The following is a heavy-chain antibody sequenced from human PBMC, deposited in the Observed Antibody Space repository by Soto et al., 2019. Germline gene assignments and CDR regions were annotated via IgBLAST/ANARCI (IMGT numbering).Heavy chain of an antibody. Sequence: GASVKVSCKASGYTFTNNGVSWVRQATGQGLEWMGWMNPGSGDTGYAQEFQGRVTMTRDISIATAYMELNSLTSEDTAIYYCARMESFGSLNWFDPWGQGTLVTVSS. J-gene: IGHJ5*02. V-gene: IGHV1-8*01. CDR3: ARMESFGSLNWFDP. CDR2: MNPGSGDT. CDR1: GYTFTNNG. D-gene: IGHD5-18*01.